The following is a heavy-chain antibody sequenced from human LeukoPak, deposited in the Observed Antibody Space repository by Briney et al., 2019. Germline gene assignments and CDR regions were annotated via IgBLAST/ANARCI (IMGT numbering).Heavy chain of an antibody. CDR1: GYTFTSYY. CDR3: ARKGDIAVAGLVLDH. V-gene: IGHV1-46*01. CDR2: INPSAGST. D-gene: IGHD6-19*01. J-gene: IGHJ4*02. Sequence: ASVKVSCKASGYTFTSYYLHWVRQAPGQGLEWMGIINPSAGSTSYAQKFQGRVTMTRDTSTSIVYMELSGLRSEDTAVYYCARKGDIAVAGLVLDHWGQGTLVTVSS.